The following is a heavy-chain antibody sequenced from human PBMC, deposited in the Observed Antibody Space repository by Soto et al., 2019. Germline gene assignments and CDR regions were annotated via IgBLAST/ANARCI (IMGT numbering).Heavy chain of an antibody. Sequence: QVQLVQSGAEVKKPGSSVKVSCKASGGTFSSYAISWVRQAPGQGLEWMGGIIPVFGTGNYAQKFQGRVTITADKSTNTAYMELSSLRSEDTAVYFCARVGGTGGYTYGLDYWGQGTLVTVSS. CDR2: IIPVFGTG. J-gene: IGHJ4*02. CDR3: ARVGGTGGYTYGLDY. V-gene: IGHV1-69*06. D-gene: IGHD5-18*01. CDR1: GGTFSSYA.